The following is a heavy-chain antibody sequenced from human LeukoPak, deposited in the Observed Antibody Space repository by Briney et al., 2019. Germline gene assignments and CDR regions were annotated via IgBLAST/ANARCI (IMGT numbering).Heavy chain of an antibody. CDR2: INPSGGST. CDR1: GYTFTSYY. Sequence: ASVKVSCKASGYTFTSYYMHWVRQAPGQGLEGMGIINPSGGSTSYAQKFQGRVTMTRDMSTSTVYMELSSLSSEDTAVYYCARGMRSWRELPPFDYRGQGTLVTVSS. V-gene: IGHV1-46*01. CDR3: ARGMRSWRELPPFDY. D-gene: IGHD1-26*01. J-gene: IGHJ4*02.